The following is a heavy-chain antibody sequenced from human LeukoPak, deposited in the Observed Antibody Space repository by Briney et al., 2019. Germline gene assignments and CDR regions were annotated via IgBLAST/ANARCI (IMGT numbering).Heavy chain of an antibody. CDR2: ISSSGSTI. D-gene: IGHD2-15*01. J-gene: IGHJ5*02. Sequence: GGSLRLSCAASGFTFSDYYMSWIRQAPGKGLEWVSYISSSGSTIYYADSVKGRFTISRDNAKNSLYLQMNSLRAEDTAVYYCARVSVVAVYNWLDPWGQGTLVTVSS. CDR1: GFTFSDYY. V-gene: IGHV3-11*04. CDR3: ARVSVVAVYNWLDP.